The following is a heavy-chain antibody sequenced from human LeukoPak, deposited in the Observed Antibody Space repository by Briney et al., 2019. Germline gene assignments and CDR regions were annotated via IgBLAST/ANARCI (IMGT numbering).Heavy chain of an antibody. D-gene: IGHD5-18*01. V-gene: IGHV4-34*01. CDR1: GGSFSGYY. Sequence: PSETLSLTRAVYGGSFSGYYWSWIRQPPGKGLEWIGEINHSGSTNYNPSLKSRVTISVDTSKNQFSLKLSSVTAADTAVYYCARRRGGYSILHYYYYMDVWGKGTTVTISS. CDR2: INHSGST. J-gene: IGHJ6*03. CDR3: ARRRGGYSILHYYYYMDV.